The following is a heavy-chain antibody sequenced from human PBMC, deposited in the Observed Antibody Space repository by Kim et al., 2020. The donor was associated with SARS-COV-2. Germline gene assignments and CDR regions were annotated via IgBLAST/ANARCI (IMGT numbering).Heavy chain of an antibody. Sequence: SVKVSCKASGYTFTGYYMHWVRQAPGQGLEWMGWINPNSGGTNYAQKFQGRVTMTRDTSISTAYMELSRLRSDDTAVYYCAREASRGGPGDFDYWGQGTLVTVSS. J-gene: IGHJ4*02. V-gene: IGHV1-2*02. CDR3: AREASRGGPGDFDY. D-gene: IGHD3-16*01. CDR1: GYTFTGYY. CDR2: INPNSGGT.